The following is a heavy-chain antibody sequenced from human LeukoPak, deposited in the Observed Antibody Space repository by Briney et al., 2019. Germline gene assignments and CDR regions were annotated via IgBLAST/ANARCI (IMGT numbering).Heavy chain of an antibody. D-gene: IGHD2-8*01. CDR1: GFTFDDYA. V-gene: IGHV3-9*01. Sequence: PGGSLRLSCAASGFTFDDYAMHWVRQAPGKGLEWVSGISWNSGSIGYADSVKGRFTISRDNAKNSLYLQMNSLRAEDTALYYCARPNGGYNAFDIWGQGTMVTVSS. J-gene: IGHJ3*02. CDR2: ISWNSGSI. CDR3: ARPNGGYNAFDI.